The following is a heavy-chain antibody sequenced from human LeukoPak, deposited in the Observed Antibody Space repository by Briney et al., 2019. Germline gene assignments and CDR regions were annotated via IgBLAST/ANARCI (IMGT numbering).Heavy chain of an antibody. D-gene: IGHD6-13*01. CDR2: IHYSGSI. V-gene: IGHV4-59*08. CDR1: GGSTSRHY. Sequence: SETLSLTCTVSGGSTSRHYWSWIRQPPGKSLEWIGYIHYSGSITYNPSLKSRVTISIDTSKNHFSLNLRSVTAADTAVYYCARLPGIAAVWGQGTLVIVSS. CDR3: ARLPGIAAV. J-gene: IGHJ1*01.